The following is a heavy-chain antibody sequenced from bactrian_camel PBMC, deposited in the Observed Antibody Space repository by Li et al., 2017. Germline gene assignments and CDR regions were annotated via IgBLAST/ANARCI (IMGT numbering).Heavy chain of an antibody. V-gene: IGHV3S1*01. CDR2: ISSLGALT. D-gene: IGHD4*01. CDR1: GFIFSSYW. Sequence: HVQLVESGGGLVQPGGSLRLSCAASGFIFSSYWMYWVRQAPGKGLEWVSSISSLGALTYYADSVKGQFTISRDSAKNTLYLQMNSLTPDDTAMYYCAAGTRIIVGDYCDGITNWGQGTQVTVS. CDR3: AAGTRIIVGDYCDGITN. J-gene: IGHJ4*01.